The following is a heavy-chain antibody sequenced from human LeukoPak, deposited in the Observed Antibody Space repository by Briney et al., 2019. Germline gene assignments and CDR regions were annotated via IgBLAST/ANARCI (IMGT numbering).Heavy chain of an antibody. CDR1: GVSFSGYY. Sequence: SSETLSLTCAVYGVSFSGYYWSWIRQPPGKGLEWIGEINHSGSTNYNPSLKSRVNISVDTSKNQFSLKLSSVTAADTAVYYCARGRIQDYWGQGTLVTVSS. J-gene: IGHJ4*02. CDR2: INHSGST. CDR3: ARGRIQDY. D-gene: IGHD5-18*01. V-gene: IGHV4-34*01.